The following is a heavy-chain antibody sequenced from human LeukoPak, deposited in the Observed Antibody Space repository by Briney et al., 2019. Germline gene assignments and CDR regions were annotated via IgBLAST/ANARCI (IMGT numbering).Heavy chain of an antibody. J-gene: IGHJ4*02. Sequence: SETLSLTCSVSGGSISSLYWSWIRQPPRKGLEWIGYIYYTGSTNYNPSLKSRVTMFVDMSKNQFPLRLSSVTAADTAVYYCARHRAYSSSSPFDYWGQGTLVTVSS. CDR3: ARHRAYSSSSPFDY. V-gene: IGHV4-59*08. D-gene: IGHD6-6*01. CDR2: IYYTGST. CDR1: GGSISSLY.